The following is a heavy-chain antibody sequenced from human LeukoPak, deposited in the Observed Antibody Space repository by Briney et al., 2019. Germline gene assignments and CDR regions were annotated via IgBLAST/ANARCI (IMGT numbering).Heavy chain of an antibody. CDR3: ASLGAYGSGSYNYMDV. CDR2: IYYSGST. Sequence: SETLSLTCTVSGGFISSYYWSWIRQPPGKGLEWIGYIYYSGSTNYNPSLKSRVTVSVDTSRNQFSLKLSSVTAADTAVYYCASLGAYGSGSYNYMDVWGKGTTVTISS. D-gene: IGHD3-10*01. CDR1: GGFISSYY. J-gene: IGHJ6*03. V-gene: IGHV4-59*01.